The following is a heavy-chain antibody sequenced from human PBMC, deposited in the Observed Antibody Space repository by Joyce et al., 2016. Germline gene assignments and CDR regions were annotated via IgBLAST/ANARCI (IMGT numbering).Heavy chain of an antibody. CDR2: SYYGCNT. J-gene: IGHJ3*02. CDR1: GGSISNGRNY. D-gene: IGHD1-26*01. V-gene: IGHV4-31*03. Sequence: QVQLQESGPGLVKPSQTLSLTCTVPGGSISNGRNYWTWICQCPGKGMEWIGYSYYGCNTYYRPSLKSRVYIAVDTSKNQFSLKLYSVTAADTAVYYCARGLRGSSTIPPADAYDIWGRGTMVTVSS. CDR3: ARGLRGSSTIPPADAYDI.